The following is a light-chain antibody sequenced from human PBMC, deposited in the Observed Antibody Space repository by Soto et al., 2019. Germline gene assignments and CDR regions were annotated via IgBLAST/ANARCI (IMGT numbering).Light chain of an antibody. CDR3: QQDGNAPFT. CDR1: QSVRSSY. V-gene: IGKV3-20*01. CDR2: AAS. J-gene: IGKJ3*01. Sequence: IELTQSPGSLSFSPGERATLTCRASQSVRSSYCAWFQQKPGQAPRLLIYAASSRATGIPDRFSGSGSGTDFTLTISRLEPEDFAMYYCQQDGNAPFTFGPGTKVDIK.